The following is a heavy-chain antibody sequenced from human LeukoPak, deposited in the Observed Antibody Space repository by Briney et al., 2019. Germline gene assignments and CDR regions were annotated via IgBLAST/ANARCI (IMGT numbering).Heavy chain of an antibody. CDR3: ARVRRYYDSSGPFDY. Sequence: GGSLRLSCAASGFNFIDYSMNWVRQAPGKGLEWISYIGISSGNTKYADSVKGRFTISRDKARNSLYLQMNSLRVEDTAVYYCARVRRYYDSSGPFDYWGQGTLVTVSS. J-gene: IGHJ4*02. CDR2: IGISSGNT. CDR1: GFNFIDYS. D-gene: IGHD3-22*01. V-gene: IGHV3-48*01.